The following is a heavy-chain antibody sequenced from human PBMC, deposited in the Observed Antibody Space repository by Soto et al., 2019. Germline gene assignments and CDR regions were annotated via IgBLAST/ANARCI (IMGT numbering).Heavy chain of an antibody. D-gene: IGHD2-2*01. Sequence: QIQLVQSGPEVRKHGASVKVSCNASGYIFSNFGISWVRQAPGQGLEWMGWISGYNDNTNYAQKFQDRVRMTTDISTSTAYMELTTLRSEDTAVYYCAKDASSWFYYYYGMDVWGQGTTVTVS. CDR1: GYIFSNFG. CDR3: AKDASSWFYYYYGMDV. J-gene: IGHJ6*02. V-gene: IGHV1-18*01. CDR2: ISGYNDNT.